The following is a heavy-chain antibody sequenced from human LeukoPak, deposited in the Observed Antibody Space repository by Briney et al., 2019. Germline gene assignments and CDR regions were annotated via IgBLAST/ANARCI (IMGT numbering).Heavy chain of an antibody. Sequence: SETLSLTCTVSGYSISSGYYWGWIRQPPGKGLEWIGSIYHSGSTYYNPSLKSRVTISVDTSKNQFSLKLSSVTAADTAVYYCAREPAGVRSGSYYRHFDYWGQGALVTVSS. V-gene: IGHV4-38-2*02. CDR3: AREPAGVRSGSYYRHFDY. J-gene: IGHJ4*02. D-gene: IGHD3-10*01. CDR1: GYSISSGYY. CDR2: IYHSGST.